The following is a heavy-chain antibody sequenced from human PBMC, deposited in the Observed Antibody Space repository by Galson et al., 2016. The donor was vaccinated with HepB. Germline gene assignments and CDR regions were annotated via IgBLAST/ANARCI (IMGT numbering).Heavy chain of an antibody. CDR1: GDSIRRNDYY. V-gene: IGHV4-31*09. Sequence: TLSLTCTVSGDSIRRNDYYWTWIRQHPVKGLEWIATIYHFGSTYYNPSLKSRVTVSLDKSKNHFSLNLASVTAADTAVYYCVTGDNYWRSGSKENWGQGTLATVSS. D-gene: IGHD3-10*01. CDR2: IYHFGST. CDR3: VTGDNYWRSGSKEN. J-gene: IGHJ4*02.